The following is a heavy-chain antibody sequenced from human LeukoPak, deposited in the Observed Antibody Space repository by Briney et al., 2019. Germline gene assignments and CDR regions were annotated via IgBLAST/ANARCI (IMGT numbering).Heavy chain of an antibody. V-gene: IGHV3-53*01. D-gene: IGHD3-16*01. Sequence: GGSLRLSCAASGFTVSINYMSSVRHAPGNGLESVLVIYSGGSTYYADSVKGRFTTSRDNSKNTLYLQMNSLRAEDTAVYYCARDLGGDAFDIWGQGTMVTVPS. CDR2: IYSGGST. CDR1: GFTVSINY. CDR3: ARDLGGDAFDI. J-gene: IGHJ3*02.